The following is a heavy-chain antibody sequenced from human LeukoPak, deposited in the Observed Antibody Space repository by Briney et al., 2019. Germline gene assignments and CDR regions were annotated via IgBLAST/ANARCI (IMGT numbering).Heavy chain of an antibody. D-gene: IGHD5-12*01. CDR2: ISGNGGTT. J-gene: IGHJ4*02. Sequence: GGSLRLSCAASGFTFNSYAMTWVRQAPGKGLEYVSTISGNGGTTYYADSVKGRFTISRDNSKNTLYLQMNSLRAKDMAVYYCAKVSQWMSRTFDYWGQGTLVTVSS. CDR3: AKVSQWMSRTFDY. CDR1: GFTFNSYA. V-gene: IGHV3-23*01.